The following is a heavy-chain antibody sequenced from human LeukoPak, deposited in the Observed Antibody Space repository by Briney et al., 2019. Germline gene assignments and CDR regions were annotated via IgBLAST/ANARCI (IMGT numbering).Heavy chain of an antibody. CDR3: ARGSTWEHGDY. Sequence: ASVKVSCKASGYTFTSYDISWVRQATGQGLEWMGWMNPNSGNTGYAQKFQGRVTITRNTSISTAYMELSSLRSEDTAVYYCARGSTWEHGDYWGQGTLVTVSS. CDR2: MNPNSGNT. J-gene: IGHJ4*02. CDR1: GYTFTSYD. D-gene: IGHD1-26*01. V-gene: IGHV1-8*03.